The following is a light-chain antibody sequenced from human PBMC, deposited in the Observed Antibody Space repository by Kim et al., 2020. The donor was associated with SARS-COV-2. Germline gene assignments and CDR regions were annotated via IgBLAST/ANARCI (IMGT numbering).Light chain of an antibody. CDR2: KAS. J-gene: IGKJ1*01. CDR1: QSVSSW. Sequence: DIQMNQSTYTLSASVGDRVTISCRASQSVSSWLAWYQQKPGKAPKLLIYKASSLQSGVPSRFSGSGSETEFTLTISSLQPEDFATYYCQHYNSYPWTFGQGTKLEI. CDR3: QHYNSYPWT. V-gene: IGKV1-5*03.